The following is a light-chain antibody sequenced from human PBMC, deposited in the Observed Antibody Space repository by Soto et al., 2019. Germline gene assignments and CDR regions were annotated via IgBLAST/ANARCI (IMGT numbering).Light chain of an antibody. CDR1: QSVSSSY. J-gene: IGKJ1*01. CDR3: QQYGSSPPWT. CDR2: GAS. V-gene: IGKV3-20*01. Sequence: EIVLTQSPGTLSLSPGERATLSCRASQSVSSSYLAWYQQKPGQAPRLLIYGASSRATGIPDRFSGSGSGTDFTLTISRLEPEGFAVYYCQQYGSSPPWTFGQGTKVDI.